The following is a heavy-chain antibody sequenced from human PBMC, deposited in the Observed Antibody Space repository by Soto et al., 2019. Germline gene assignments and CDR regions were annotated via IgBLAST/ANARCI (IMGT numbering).Heavy chain of an antibody. J-gene: IGHJ4*02. Sequence: QVQLQESGPGLVKPSETLSLTCTVSGGSISTYYWTWIRQPPGKGLEWIGSADPSKNQFSLKLSSVTAADMAVYYCARRGPVPGKTIFDYWGQGTLVTVSS. D-gene: IGHD2-2*01. V-gene: IGHV4-59*08. CDR1: GGSISTYY. CDR3: ARRGPVPGKTIFDY.